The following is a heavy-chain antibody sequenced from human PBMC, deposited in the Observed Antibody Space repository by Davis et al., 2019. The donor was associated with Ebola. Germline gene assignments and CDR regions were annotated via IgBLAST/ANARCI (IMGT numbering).Heavy chain of an antibody. Sequence: AASVKVSCKASGYTFINYGITWVRQAPGQGLEWLGLIRTYDGNTNYAQKLQDRVTMTTDTSTTTVFMELRNLRSDDTAVYWCARGQGAPDYWGQGTLVTVSS. CDR3: ARGQGAPDY. CDR1: GYTFINYG. J-gene: IGHJ4*02. V-gene: IGHV1-18*04. D-gene: IGHD1-26*01. CDR2: IRTYDGNT.